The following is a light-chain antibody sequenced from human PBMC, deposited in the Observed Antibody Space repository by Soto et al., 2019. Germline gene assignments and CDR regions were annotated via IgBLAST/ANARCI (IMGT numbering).Light chain of an antibody. CDR1: QSVSSSY. Sequence: EIVLAQSPGTLSLSPGERATLSCRASQSVSSSYLAWFQQKPGQAPRLLIYGASGRATGIPDRFSGSGSGTDFTLTISRLEPEDFAVYYCQHYGGSSWACGQGTKVEIK. V-gene: IGKV3-20*01. J-gene: IGKJ1*01. CDR2: GAS. CDR3: QHYGGSSWA.